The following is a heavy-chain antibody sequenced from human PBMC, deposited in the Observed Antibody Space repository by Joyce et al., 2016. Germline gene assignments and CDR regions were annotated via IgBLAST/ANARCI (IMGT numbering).Heavy chain of an antibody. V-gene: IGHV3-23*01. J-gene: IGHJ3*01. CDR2: ISGSSGRI. D-gene: IGHD4-17*01. Sequence: GWVLSISGSSGRIYYADSVKGRFTISRDNSKNRLYLQMNALRAADTATYYCAKGRDYPPLNAFDVWGQGTMVTVAS. CDR3: AKGRDYPPLNAFDV.